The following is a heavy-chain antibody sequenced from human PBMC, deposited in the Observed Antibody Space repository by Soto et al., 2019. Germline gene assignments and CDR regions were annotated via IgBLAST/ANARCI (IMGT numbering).Heavy chain of an antibody. CDR1: GYTFTGYY. CDR2: INPNSGGT. V-gene: IGHV1-2*02. Sequence: ASVQVSCKASGYTFTGYYMHWVRQAPGQGLEWMGWINPNSGGTNYTQKFQGRVTMTRDTSISTAYMELSRLRSDDTAMYYCAKEAXATIQTRGFYHYYGMDVWGQGTTVTVSS. J-gene: IGHJ6*02. CDR3: AKEAXATIQTRGFYHYYGMDV. D-gene: IGHD5-12*01.